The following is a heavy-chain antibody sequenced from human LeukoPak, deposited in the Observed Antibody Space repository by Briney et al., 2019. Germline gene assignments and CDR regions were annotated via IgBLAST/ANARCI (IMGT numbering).Heavy chain of an antibody. Sequence: GGSLRLSCAASGFSVSSNYMFWVRQAPGKGLEWVSVICYGGSTYNANSVKGRFTISRDNSKNTLYLQMISLRAEDTAVYYCAKSIAGSRSWALDHWGQGTLVTVSS. CDR2: ICYGGST. CDR1: GFSVSSNY. D-gene: IGHD6-6*01. V-gene: IGHV3-53*01. J-gene: IGHJ4*02. CDR3: AKSIAGSRSWALDH.